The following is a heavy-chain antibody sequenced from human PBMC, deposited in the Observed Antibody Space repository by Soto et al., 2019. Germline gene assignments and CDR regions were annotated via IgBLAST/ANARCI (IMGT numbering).Heavy chain of an antibody. CDR1: GGTFSSYA. V-gene: IGHV1-69*12. Sequence: QVQLVQSGAEVKKPGSSVKVSCKASGGTFSSYAISWVRQAPGQGLEWMGGIIPIFGTANYAQKCQGRVTITADESTSTAYMELSSLRSEDTAVYYCARETTKYCSGGSCYPNWYFDLWGRGTLVTVSS. D-gene: IGHD2-15*01. J-gene: IGHJ2*01. CDR2: IIPIFGTA. CDR3: ARETTKYCSGGSCYPNWYFDL.